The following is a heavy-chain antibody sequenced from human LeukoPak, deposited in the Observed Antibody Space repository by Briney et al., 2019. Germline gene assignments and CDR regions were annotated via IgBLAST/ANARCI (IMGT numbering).Heavy chain of an antibody. CDR2: ISGSGGST. D-gene: IGHD3-3*01. V-gene: IGHV3-23*01. J-gene: IGHJ5*02. CDR1: GFTFSSYA. Sequence: GGSLRLSCAASGFTFSSYAMSWVRQAPGKGLEWVSAISGSGGSTYYADSVKGRFTISRDNSKNTLYLQMNSLRAEGTAVYYCAKALDYDFWSGYPGVDPWGQGTLVTVSS. CDR3: AKALDYDFWSGYPGVDP.